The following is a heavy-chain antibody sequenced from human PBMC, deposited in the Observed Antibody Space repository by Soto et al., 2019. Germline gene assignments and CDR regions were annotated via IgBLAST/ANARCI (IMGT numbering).Heavy chain of an antibody. D-gene: IGHD2-2*01. CDR2: ISSSSSYI. CDR3: AKDGGRRYCSSTSCHLFYFDY. Sequence: GGSLRLSCAASGFTFSSYSMNWVRQAPGKGLEWVSSISSSSSYIYYADSVKGRFTISRDNSKNTLYLQMNSLRAEDTAVYYCAKDGGRRYCSSTSCHLFYFDYWGQGTLVTVSS. CDR1: GFTFSSYS. J-gene: IGHJ4*02. V-gene: IGHV3-21*04.